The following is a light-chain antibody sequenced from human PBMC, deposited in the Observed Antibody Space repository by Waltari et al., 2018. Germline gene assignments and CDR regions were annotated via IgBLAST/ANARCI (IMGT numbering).Light chain of an antibody. CDR1: SSNIGTNS. CDR3: ATEDDSLTGSV. J-gene: IGLJ6*01. Sequence: QSVLTQPPSASGTPGQRVTISCSGTSSNIGTNSVNWYLQVPGEAPKLLIYQNDQRPSGVPDRCSGSKSGTSASLAISGLQSEDEADYYCATEDDSLTGSVFGGGTKVTVL. CDR2: QND. V-gene: IGLV1-44*01.